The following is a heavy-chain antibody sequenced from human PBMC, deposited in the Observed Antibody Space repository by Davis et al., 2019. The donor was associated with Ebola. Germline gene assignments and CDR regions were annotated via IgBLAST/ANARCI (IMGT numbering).Heavy chain of an antibody. Sequence: GESLKISCAASGFTFSDYYMSWIRQAPGKGLEWASYTSSDGSIIDYADSVKGRFTISRDNARDSVYLQMNSLTADDTAVYYCARWSRGNALDSWGQGAQVTVSS. CDR1: GFTFSDYY. J-gene: IGHJ4*02. CDR2: TSSDGSII. CDR3: ARWSRGNALDS. V-gene: IGHV3-11*04. D-gene: IGHD4-23*01.